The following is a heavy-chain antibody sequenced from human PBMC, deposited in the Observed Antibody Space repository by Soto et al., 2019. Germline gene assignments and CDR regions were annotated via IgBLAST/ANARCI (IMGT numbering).Heavy chain of an antibody. CDR3: ARLLTEGVTYREAAFDI. Sequence: HVQLVQSGGEVKKPGASVKVSCKASGYTFTSHGISWVRQAPGQGLEWMGWISTYNGKTDYAQKFQGRVTMTADTRTTTGYLELRSLRSDDTAVYYCARLLTEGVTYREAAFDIWGQGTKFTVAS. V-gene: IGHV1-18*01. CDR2: ISTYNGKT. J-gene: IGHJ3*02. D-gene: IGHD3-9*01. CDR1: GYTFTSHG.